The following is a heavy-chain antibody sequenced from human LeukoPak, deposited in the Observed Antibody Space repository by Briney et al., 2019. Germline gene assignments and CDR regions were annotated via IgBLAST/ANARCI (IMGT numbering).Heavy chain of an antibody. J-gene: IGHJ4*02. V-gene: IGHV3-66*01. Sequence: PGGSLRLSCAASGFIVSSNYMSWVRQAPGKGLEWVSVIYSGGTTYYADSVKGRFTISRDNRKNTLYLQMNSLRAEDTAVYYCARTRTYSYDSSGHYYPTHFDYWGQGRLLTVSS. CDR1: GFIVSSNY. D-gene: IGHD3-22*01. CDR3: ARTRTYSYDSSGHYYPTHFDY. CDR2: IYSGGTT.